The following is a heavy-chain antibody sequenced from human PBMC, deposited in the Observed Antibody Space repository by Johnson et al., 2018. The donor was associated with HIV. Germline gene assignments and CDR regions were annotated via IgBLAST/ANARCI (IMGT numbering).Heavy chain of an antibody. CDR3: TRVVVITQEK. J-gene: IGHJ3*01. D-gene: IGHD3-22*01. CDR1: GFTFSYAW. V-gene: IGHV3-15*01. CDR2: IKSKPDGGTT. Sequence: VPLVESGGGLVKPGQSLRLSCVASGFTFSYAWMNWVRQAPGKGLEWVGRIKSKPDGGTTDYAAPVKGRFSISRDDSKNTLYLQMNNLKTEDTALYYCTRVVVITQEKWGQGTMVTVSS.